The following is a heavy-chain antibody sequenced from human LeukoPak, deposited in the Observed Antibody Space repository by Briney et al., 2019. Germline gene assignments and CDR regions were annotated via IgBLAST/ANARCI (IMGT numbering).Heavy chain of an antibody. CDR3: VATQRWSGYSWGRVGEN. Sequence: PGGSLRLSCAASGFTFSSYSMNWVRQAPGKGLEWVSYISSSSSTIYYADSVKGRFTISRDNAKNSLYLQMNSLRAEDTAVYYCVATQRWSGYSWGRVGENWGQGTLVTVSS. V-gene: IGHV3-48*04. CDR2: ISSSSSTI. J-gene: IGHJ4*02. D-gene: IGHD3-3*01. CDR1: GFTFSSYS.